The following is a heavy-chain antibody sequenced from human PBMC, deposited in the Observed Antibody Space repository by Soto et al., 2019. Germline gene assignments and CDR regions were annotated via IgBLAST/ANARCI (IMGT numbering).Heavy chain of an antibody. J-gene: IGHJ4*02. CDR3: ARAEGYYYGSGPLDY. CDR1: GYTFTGYY. V-gene: IGHV1-2*04. Sequence: QVQLVQSGAEVKKPGASVKVYCMASGYTFTGYYMHWVRQAPGQGLEWMGWINPNSGDTIFAQKFQGCVTMTRDTSINTAYMELSRLRSDDTSVYYCARAEGYYYGSGPLDYWGQGTLVTVSS. D-gene: IGHD3-10*01. CDR2: INPNSGDT.